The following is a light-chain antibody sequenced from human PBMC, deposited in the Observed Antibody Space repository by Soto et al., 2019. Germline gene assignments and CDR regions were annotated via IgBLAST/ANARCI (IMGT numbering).Light chain of an antibody. V-gene: IGKV3-20*01. CDR1: QTVSSNY. J-gene: IGKJ2*01. CDR3: QQYGSSPWMYT. CDR2: AAS. Sequence: EIVLTQSPGTLSLSPGERVTLSCRASQTVSSNYLAWYQQKPGQAPRLLIYAASSRAAGIADRFSASGSGTDFTLNISRLEPEDSAVYYCQQYGSSPWMYTFGQGTKVEIK.